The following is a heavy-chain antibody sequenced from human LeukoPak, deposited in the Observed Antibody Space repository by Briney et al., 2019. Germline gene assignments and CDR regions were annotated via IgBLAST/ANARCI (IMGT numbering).Heavy chain of an antibody. V-gene: IGHV4-34*01. CDR1: GGPFRGYY. J-gene: IGHJ6*03. D-gene: IGHD3-16*02. CDR2: IYYSGST. CDR3: ARVRLGFGGVIVTPVGPNMDV. Sequence: SETLSLTCAVYGGPFRGYYWGWIRQPPGKGLEWIGSIYYSGSTYYNPSLKSRVTISVDTSKNQFSLKLSSVTAADTAVYYCARVRLGFGGVIVTPVGPNMDVWGKGTTVTVSS.